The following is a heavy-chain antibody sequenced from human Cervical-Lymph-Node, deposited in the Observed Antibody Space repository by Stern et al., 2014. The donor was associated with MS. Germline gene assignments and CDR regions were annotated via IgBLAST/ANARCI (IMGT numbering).Heavy chain of an antibody. J-gene: IGHJ4*02. CDR3: ARVTASWRSFDY. D-gene: IGHD6-13*01. CDR2: IYTSGGT. V-gene: IGHV3-66*01. CDR1: GFNVSSNY. Sequence: EVHLVESGGGLVQPGGSLRLSCAASGFNVSSNYMSWVRQAPGKGLEWVSVIYTSGGTYYADSVKGRFTISGDNSKNTLYLHMNSLRAEDTAVYYCARVTASWRSFDYWGQGTLVTVSS.